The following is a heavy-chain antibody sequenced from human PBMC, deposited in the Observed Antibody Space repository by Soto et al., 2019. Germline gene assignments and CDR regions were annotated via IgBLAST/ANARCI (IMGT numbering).Heavy chain of an antibody. D-gene: IGHD3-16*01. J-gene: IGHJ3*02. CDR3: ARQTYLTYFDI. V-gene: IGHV4-39*01. Sequence: QLPLQESGPGLVKPSETLSLTCTVSRGSIQSSTYYWGWIRQPPGKGLEWIGTVYYNGSPYFNPSLKSRLTLSADPSQNQFSLRLASVTAADTAVYYCARQTYLTYFDIWGQGTMVTVSS. CDR1: RGSIQSSTYY. CDR2: VYYNGSP.